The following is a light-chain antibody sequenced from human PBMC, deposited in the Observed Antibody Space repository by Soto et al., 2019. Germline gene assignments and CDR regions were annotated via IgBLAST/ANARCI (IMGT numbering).Light chain of an antibody. CDR1: QSVSSSY. J-gene: IGKJ1*01. V-gene: IGKV3-20*01. CDR2: GAS. Sequence: EVVFPQSRATLSLSPGASATLSCRTSQSVSSSYLAWYQQKPGQAPRLLIYGASSRATGIPDRFSGSGSGTDFTLTISRLEPEDFAVYYCQQYGSSPPVTFGQGTKVDI. CDR3: QQYGSSPPVT.